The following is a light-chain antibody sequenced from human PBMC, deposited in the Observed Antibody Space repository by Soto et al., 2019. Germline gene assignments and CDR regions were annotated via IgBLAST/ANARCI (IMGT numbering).Light chain of an antibody. CDR1: SSDVGGYNY. CDR2: DVS. CDR3: CSYAGSYTVV. V-gene: IGLV2-11*01. Sequence: QSALTQPRSVSGSPGQSVTISCTGTSSDVGGYNYVSWYQQHPGKAPKLMIYDVSKRPSGVPDRFSGSKSGKTASLTISGLQVEDEADYYCCSYAGSYTVVFGGGTKLTVL. J-gene: IGLJ2*01.